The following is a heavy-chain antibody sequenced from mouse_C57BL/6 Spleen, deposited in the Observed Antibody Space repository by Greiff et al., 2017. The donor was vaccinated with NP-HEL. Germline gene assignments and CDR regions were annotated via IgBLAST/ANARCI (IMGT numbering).Heavy chain of an antibody. CDR1: GYTFTSYW. CDR3: ARGLTVVARNY. Sequence: QVQLQQSGAELVKPGASVKLSCKASGYTFTSYWMHWVKQRPGQGLEWIGMIHPNSGSTNYNEKFKSKATLTVDKSSSTAYMQLSSLTSEDSAVYYCARGLTVVARNYWGQGTTLTVSS. J-gene: IGHJ2*01. D-gene: IGHD1-1*01. CDR2: IHPNSGST. V-gene: IGHV1-64*01.